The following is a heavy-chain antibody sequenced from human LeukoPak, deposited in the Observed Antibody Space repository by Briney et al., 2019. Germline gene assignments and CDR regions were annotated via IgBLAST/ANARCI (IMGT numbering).Heavy chain of an antibody. CDR3: ARLPPPDMQWLEYYFDY. Sequence: SETLSLTCTVSGGSISSYYWSWIRQPPGKGLEWIGYIYYSGSTNYNPSLKSRVTISVDTSKNQFSLKLSSVTAADTAVYYCARLPPPDMQWLEYYFDYWGQGTLVTVSS. J-gene: IGHJ4*02. V-gene: IGHV4-59*08. CDR2: IYYSGST. D-gene: IGHD6-19*01. CDR1: GGSISSYY.